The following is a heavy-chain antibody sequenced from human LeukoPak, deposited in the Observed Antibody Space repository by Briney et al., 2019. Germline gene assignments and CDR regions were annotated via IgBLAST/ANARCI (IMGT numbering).Heavy chain of an antibody. D-gene: IGHD3-22*01. CDR3: AKESLPHRGYYFDS. J-gene: IGHJ4*02. CDR2: ISEDGGAR. Sequence: PGGSLRLACAASGFTFSAYAMSWVRQAPGKGLEWVSAISEDGGARLYADSVKGRFTISRNNCENTVSLQVNSLRAGETAVYFCAKESLPHRGYYFDSWGRGTLITVSS. V-gene: IGHV3-23*01. CDR1: GFTFSAYA.